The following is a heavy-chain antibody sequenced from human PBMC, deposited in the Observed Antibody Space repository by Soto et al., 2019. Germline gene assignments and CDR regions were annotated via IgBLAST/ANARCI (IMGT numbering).Heavy chain of an antibody. D-gene: IGHD3-10*01. V-gene: IGHV4-34*01. J-gene: IGHJ6*03. Sequence: SETPSLTFAVYGVSFSGYYWSWIRQPPGKGLEWIGEINHSGSINYNPSLKSRGTISVDTPKNQFSLKLSSVTAADTAVYYCARVIRRGYGSGSYKMSYYYYMDVWGKGTTVTVSS. CDR1: GVSFSGYY. CDR2: INHSGSI. CDR3: ARVIRRGYGSGSYKMSYYYYMDV.